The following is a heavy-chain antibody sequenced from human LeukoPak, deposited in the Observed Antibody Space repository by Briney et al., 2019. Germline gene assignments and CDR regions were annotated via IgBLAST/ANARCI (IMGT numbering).Heavy chain of an antibody. CDR1: GGTFSGYA. V-gene: IGHV1-69*01. J-gene: IGHJ4*02. D-gene: IGHD6-6*01. CDR2: IIPIFGTA. Sequence: GASVKVSCKASGGTFSGYAISWVRQAPGQGLEWMGGIIPIFGTANYAQKFQGRVTITADESTSTAYMELSSLRSEDTAVYYCAREYLNARFFDYWGQGTLVTVSS. CDR3: AREYLNARFFDY.